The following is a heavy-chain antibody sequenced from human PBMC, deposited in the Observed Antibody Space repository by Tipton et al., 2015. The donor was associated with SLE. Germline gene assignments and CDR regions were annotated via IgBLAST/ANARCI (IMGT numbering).Heavy chain of an antibody. D-gene: IGHD6-13*01. Sequence: SLRLSCAASGFTFSSYAMHWVRQAPGKGLEWVAVISYDGSNKYYADSVKGRFTISRDNAKNSLYLQMNSLRAEDTAVYYCARDGIAAAGTPLDYWGQGTLVTVSS. V-gene: IGHV3-30-3*01. CDR2: ISYDGSNK. CDR3: ARDGIAAAGTPLDY. CDR1: GFTFSSYA. J-gene: IGHJ4*02.